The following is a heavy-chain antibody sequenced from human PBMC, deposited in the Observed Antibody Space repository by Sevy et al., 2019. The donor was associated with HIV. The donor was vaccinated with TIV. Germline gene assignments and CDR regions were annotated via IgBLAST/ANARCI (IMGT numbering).Heavy chain of an antibody. J-gene: IGHJ4*02. CDR1: GGTLNNYG. Sequence: ASVKVSCKASGGTLNNYGMNWVRQAPGQGLEWMGGIIPSVGIASYARTIQGRAPITADESTSTIYLELGRLRSDDTAVYFCASVRPCGGDCYFFDTWGQGTLVTVSS. CDR3: ASVRPCGGDCYFFDT. V-gene: IGHV1-69*10. D-gene: IGHD2-21*02. CDR2: IIPSVGIA.